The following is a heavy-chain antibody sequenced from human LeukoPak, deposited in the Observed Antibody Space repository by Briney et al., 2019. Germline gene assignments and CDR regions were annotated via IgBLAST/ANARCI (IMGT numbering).Heavy chain of an antibody. D-gene: IGHD1-26*01. Sequence: GGSLRLSCAASGFAFSTYWMYWVRQAPGKGLVWVSRIKPDGSSTSYADSVKGRFTISRDNAEKSLYLQMNSLRAEDTAVYYCARDPPEWELPLDYWGQGTLVTVSS. V-gene: IGHV3-74*01. CDR1: GFAFSTYW. CDR2: IKPDGSST. J-gene: IGHJ4*02. CDR3: ARDPPEWELPLDY.